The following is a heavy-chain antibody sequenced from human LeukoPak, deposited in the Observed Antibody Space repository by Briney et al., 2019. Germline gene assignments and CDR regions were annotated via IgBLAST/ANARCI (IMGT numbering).Heavy chain of an antibody. J-gene: IGHJ4*02. V-gene: IGHV3-30*04. D-gene: IGHD3-9*01. Sequence: GGSLRLSCAASGFTFSNYALHWVRQAPGKGLEWVAVISYDGSNKSYADSVRGRFTISRDNSKNTLFLQMNSLRPEDTAVYYCARGPDYDILADYFDYWGQGTLVTVSS. CDR3: ARGPDYDILADYFDY. CDR2: ISYDGSNK. CDR1: GFTFSNYA.